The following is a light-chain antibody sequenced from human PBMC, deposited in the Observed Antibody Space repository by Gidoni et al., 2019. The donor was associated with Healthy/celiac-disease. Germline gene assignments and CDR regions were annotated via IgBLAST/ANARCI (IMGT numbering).Light chain of an antibody. J-gene: IGKJ1*01. V-gene: IGKV3-15*01. Sequence: EIVMTQSPATLSVSPGERATLSCRASQSVSSNLAWYQQKPGQAPRLLIYGASTRATGIPARFSGSGSGPEFTLTISSLQSEDFAVYYCQQYNNWVWTFGQGTKVEIK. CDR2: GAS. CDR1: QSVSSN. CDR3: QQYNNWVWT.